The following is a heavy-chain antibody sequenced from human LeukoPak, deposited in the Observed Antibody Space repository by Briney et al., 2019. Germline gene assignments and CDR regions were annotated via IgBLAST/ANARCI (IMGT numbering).Heavy chain of an antibody. CDR3: ARAFRRGSSPPDY. CDR1: GGTFSSYA. D-gene: IGHD6-6*01. Sequence: GASVKVSCKASGGTFSSYAISWVRQAPGQGLEWMGRIIPILGIANYAQKFQGRVTITADESTSTAYMELSSLRSEDTAVYYCARAFRRGSSPPDYWGQGTLVTVSS. J-gene: IGHJ4*02. CDR2: IIPILGIA. V-gene: IGHV1-69*04.